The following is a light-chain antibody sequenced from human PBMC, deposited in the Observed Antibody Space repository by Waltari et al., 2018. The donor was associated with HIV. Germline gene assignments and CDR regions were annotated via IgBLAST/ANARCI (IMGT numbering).Light chain of an antibody. J-gene: IGKJ2*03. CDR2: EAA. V-gene: IGKV1-12*01. CDR3: QQANNFPHS. Sequence: TQMPPSPSSVSATVGDTVTIPCRAGQSIGTSVAWYQQKPDRTPKLLMCEAARLQTGVPSRFSGSGSGTDFTLTITSLQPKDLPTYYCQQANNFPHSFGQGT. CDR1: QSIGTS.